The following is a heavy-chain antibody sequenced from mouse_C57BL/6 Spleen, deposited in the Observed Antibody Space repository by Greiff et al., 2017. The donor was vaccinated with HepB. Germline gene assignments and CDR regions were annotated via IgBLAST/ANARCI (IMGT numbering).Heavy chain of an antibody. V-gene: IGHV1-54*01. CDR2: INPGSGGT. CDR3: ARSVVEDYFDY. CDR1: GYAFTNYL. D-gene: IGHD1-1*01. J-gene: IGHJ2*01. Sequence: VQLQQSGAELVRPGTSVKVSCKASGYAFTNYLIEWVKQRPGQGLEWIGVINPGSGGTNYNEKFKGKATLTADKSSSTAYMQLSSLTSEDSAVYFCARSVVEDYFDYWGQGTTLTVSS.